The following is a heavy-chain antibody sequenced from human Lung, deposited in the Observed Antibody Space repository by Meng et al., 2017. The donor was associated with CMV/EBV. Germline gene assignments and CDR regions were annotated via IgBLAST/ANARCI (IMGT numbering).Heavy chain of an antibody. CDR1: GNSISSGNYY. Sequence: QGQLQESGPGLWKPSQTLSPTFTFSGNSISSGNYYWSWVRQTPAKGLEWIGYIHNSGSTGYNPSLESRLIISIDKSKNQFYLQLTSVTAADTAAYYCVSRFPNTNAYHAVFDFWGRGALVTVSS. CDR3: VSRFPNTNAYHAVFDF. CDR2: IHNSGST. V-gene: IGHV4-30-4*08. J-gene: IGHJ4*02. D-gene: IGHD2-8*01.